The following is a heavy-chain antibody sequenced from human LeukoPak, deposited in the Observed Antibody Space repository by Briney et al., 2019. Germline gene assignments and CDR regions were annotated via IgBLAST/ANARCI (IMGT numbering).Heavy chain of an antibody. CDR1: GGSFSGYY. CDR3: ARDKDLRFDY. Sequence: PSETLSLTCAVYGGSFSGYYWSWIRQPPGKGLEWIGEINHSGSTNYNPSLKSRVTISVDTSKSQFSLKLSPVTAADTAVYYCARDKDLRFDYWGQGTLVTVSS. V-gene: IGHV4-34*01. J-gene: IGHJ4*02. CDR2: INHSGST.